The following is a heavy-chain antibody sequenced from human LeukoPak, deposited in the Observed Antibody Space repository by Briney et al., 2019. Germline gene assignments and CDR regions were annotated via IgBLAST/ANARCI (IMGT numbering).Heavy chain of an antibody. CDR1: GGSFSSYH. D-gene: IGHD3-22*01. V-gene: IGHV4-59*01. J-gene: IGHJ3*02. Sequence: SETLSLTCTVSGGSFSSYHWSWIRQPPGKGLESSGYIYSSGSTHYNPSLKSRVTISVDTSKNQFSLKLSSVTAADAAVYYCARARNYYDSSGFYYEGDAFDIWGQGTMVTVSS. CDR2: IYSSGST. CDR3: ARARNYYDSSGFYYEGDAFDI.